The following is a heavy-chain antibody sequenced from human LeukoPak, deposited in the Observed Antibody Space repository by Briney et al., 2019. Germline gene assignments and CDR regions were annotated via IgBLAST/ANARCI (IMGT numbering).Heavy chain of an antibody. J-gene: IGHJ6*03. D-gene: IGHD7-27*01. CDR2: IYTSGST. V-gene: IGHV4-61*02. Sequence: PSETLSLTCTVSGGSISSGSYYGSWIRQPAGKGLEWIGRIYTSGSTNYNPSLKSRVTISVDTSKNQFSLKLSSVTAADTAVYYCAREMDRPLGTYCYYMDVWGKGTTVTVSS. CDR1: GGSISSGSYY. CDR3: AREMDRPLGTYCYYMDV.